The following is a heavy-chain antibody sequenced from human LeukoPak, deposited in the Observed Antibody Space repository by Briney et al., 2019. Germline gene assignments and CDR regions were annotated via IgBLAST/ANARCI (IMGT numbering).Heavy chain of an antibody. Sequence: SETLSLTCTVSGGSISSGGYYWSWIRQHPGKGLEWIGYIYYSGSTYYNPSLKSRVTISVATSKNQFSLKLSSVTAADTAVYYCARSDCGGDCYAIAYYFDYWGQGTLGTVSS. D-gene: IGHD2-21*02. J-gene: IGHJ4*02. V-gene: IGHV4-31*03. CDR3: ARSDCGGDCYAIAYYFDY. CDR2: IYYSGST. CDR1: GGSISSGGYY.